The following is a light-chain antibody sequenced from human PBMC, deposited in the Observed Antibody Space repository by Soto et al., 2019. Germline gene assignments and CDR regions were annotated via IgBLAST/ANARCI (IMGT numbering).Light chain of an antibody. CDR1: SGHSSYA. CDR3: QTWGTGIWV. V-gene: IGLV4-69*01. CDR2: LNSDGSH. J-gene: IGLJ3*02. Sequence: QSVLTQSPSASASLGASVKFTCTLSSGHSSYATAWHQQQPEKGPRYLMKLNSDGSHSKGDGIPDRFSGSSSGAERYLTISSLQSEDEADYYCQTWGTGIWVFGGGTKLTVL.